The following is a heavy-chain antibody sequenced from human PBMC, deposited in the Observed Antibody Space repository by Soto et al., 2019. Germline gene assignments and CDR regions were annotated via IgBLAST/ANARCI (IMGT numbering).Heavy chain of an antibody. V-gene: IGHV4-34*01. CDR2: INHSGST. D-gene: IGHD6-13*01. CDR3: ARGSLYSSSWTFLNWFDP. J-gene: IGHJ5*02. Sequence: SETLSLTCAVYGGSFSGYYWSWIRQPPGKGLEWIGEINHSGSTNYNPSLKSRVTISVDTSKNQFSLKLSSVTAADTAVYYCARGSLYSSSWTFLNWFDPWGQGTLVTSPQ. CDR1: GGSFSGYY.